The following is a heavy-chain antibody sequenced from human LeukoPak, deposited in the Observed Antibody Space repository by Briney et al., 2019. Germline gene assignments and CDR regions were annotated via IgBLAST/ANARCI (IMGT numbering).Heavy chain of an antibody. J-gene: IGHJ6*02. D-gene: IGHD3-10*01. V-gene: IGHV3-53*01. CDR3: ARVGWFGENYYYYGMDV. Sequence: GGSLRLSCAASGFTVSSNYMSWGRQAPGQGLGWGSVIYSGGSTYYADSVKGRFTISRDNSKNTLYPQMNSLRAEDTAVYYCARVGWFGENYYYYGMDVWGQGTTVTVSS. CDR1: GFTVSSNY. CDR2: IYSGGST.